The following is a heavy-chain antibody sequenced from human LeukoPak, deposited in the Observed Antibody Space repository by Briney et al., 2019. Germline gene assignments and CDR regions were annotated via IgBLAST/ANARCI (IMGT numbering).Heavy chain of an antibody. V-gene: IGHV3-23*01. D-gene: IGHD3-22*01. CDR3: ATTDSSGPDY. CDR1: GFTFSSYG. CDR2: ISGSGGST. J-gene: IGHJ4*02. Sequence: PGGTLRLSCAASGFTFSSYGMSWVRQAPGKGLEWVSAISGSGGSTYYADSVKGRFTISRDNSKNTLYLQMNSLRAEDTAVYYCATTDSSGPDYWGQGTLVTVSS.